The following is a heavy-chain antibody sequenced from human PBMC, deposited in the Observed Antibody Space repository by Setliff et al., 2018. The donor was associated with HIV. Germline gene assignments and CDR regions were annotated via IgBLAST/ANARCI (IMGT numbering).Heavy chain of an antibody. CDR3: ARPSAGGGYNYWYFGL. CDR1: GFTFSNYW. Sequence: GGSLRLSCVASGFTFSNYWMSWVRQAPGKGLEWVANIKQEGREKYYVDSVKGRFTISRDNAKNSLYLQMNSLRAEDTAVYYCARPSAGGGYNYWYFGLWGRGTLVTVSS. J-gene: IGHJ2*01. D-gene: IGHD5-12*01. CDR2: IKQEGREK. V-gene: IGHV3-7*01.